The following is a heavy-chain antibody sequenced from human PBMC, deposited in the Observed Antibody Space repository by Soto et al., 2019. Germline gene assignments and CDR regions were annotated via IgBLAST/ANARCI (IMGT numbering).Heavy chain of an antibody. CDR2: ILNDGSNR. V-gene: IGHV3-33*01. CDR3: ARDDEYSGNGMDV. D-gene: IGHD3-10*01. J-gene: IGHJ6*02. CDR1: GFTFSNYG. Sequence: QVQLVESGGGVVQPGRSLTLSCAASGFTFSNYGMHWVRQAPGKGLEWVAVILNDGSNRYHPDSVKDRFTISRDNSKNTLYLQMNSLRAEDTAVYYCARDDEYSGNGMDVWGQGTTVTVS.